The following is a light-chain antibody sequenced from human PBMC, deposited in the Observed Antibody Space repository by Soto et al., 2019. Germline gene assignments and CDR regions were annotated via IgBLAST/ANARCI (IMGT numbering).Light chain of an antibody. J-gene: IGKJ1*01. CDR2: DAS. V-gene: IGKV3-11*01. CDR1: QSVSTC. CDR3: QQYNNWPLWT. Sequence: EIVLTQSPATLSLSPGERATLSCRASQSVSTCLAWYQQKPGQAPRLLIYDASNRATGIPARFSGSGSGTDFTLTVSNLESEDFAVYYCQQYNNWPLWTFGQGTKVDIK.